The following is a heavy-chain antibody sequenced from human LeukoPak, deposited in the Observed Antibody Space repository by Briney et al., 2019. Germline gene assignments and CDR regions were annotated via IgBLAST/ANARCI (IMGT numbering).Heavy chain of an antibody. J-gene: IGHJ3*02. CDR3: ARGVDAFDI. CDR1: GSPGRNNT. Sequence: GGPLSSSGAPPGSPGRNNTRGGGHKPPGKGLACVSVIYSGGSTYYADSVKGRFTISRDNSKNTLYLQMNSLRAEDTAVYYCARGVDAFDIWGQGTMVTVSS. V-gene: IGHV3-66*01. CDR2: IYSGGST.